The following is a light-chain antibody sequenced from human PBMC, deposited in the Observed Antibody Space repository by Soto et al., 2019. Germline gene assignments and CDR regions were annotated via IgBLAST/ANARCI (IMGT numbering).Light chain of an antibody. CDR3: SSYTSSSTDL. J-gene: IGLJ1*01. Sequence: QSALTQPASVSGSPGQSISISCTGTSSDIGGYNYVSWYQQHPGKAPKLMIYEVSNRPSGVSNRFSGSKSGNTASLTISGLQAEDEADYHCSSYTSSSTDLFGTGTKLTVL. CDR1: SSDIGGYNY. V-gene: IGLV2-14*01. CDR2: EVS.